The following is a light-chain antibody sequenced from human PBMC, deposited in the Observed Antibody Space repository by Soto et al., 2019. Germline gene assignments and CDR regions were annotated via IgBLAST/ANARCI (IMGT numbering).Light chain of an antibody. CDR1: SSDVGLYDY. CDR3: AAWDDSLSGHVV. CDR2: AVS. J-gene: IGLJ2*01. Sequence: QSVLTQPASVSGSPGQSITISCTGTSSDVGLYDYVSWYQQHPGKAPQLMIYAVSNRPSGVSNRFSASKSGNTASLFISGLQAEDEADYYCAAWDDSLSGHVVFGGGTKLTVL. V-gene: IGLV2-14*01.